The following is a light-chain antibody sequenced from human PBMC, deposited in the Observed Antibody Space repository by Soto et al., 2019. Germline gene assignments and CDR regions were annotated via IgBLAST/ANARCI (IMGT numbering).Light chain of an antibody. CDR3: QQYHRYSWT. CDR2: DAS. Sequence: DIQMTQSPSTLSGSEGDRVSIACRASQSISSSSAWYQQKPGKAPKLLIYDASSLESGVPSRFSGSGSGTEFTLSINSLQPQDFATYYCQQYHRYSWTFAQGTKVDSK. J-gene: IGKJ1*01. CDR1: QSISSS. V-gene: IGKV1-5*01.